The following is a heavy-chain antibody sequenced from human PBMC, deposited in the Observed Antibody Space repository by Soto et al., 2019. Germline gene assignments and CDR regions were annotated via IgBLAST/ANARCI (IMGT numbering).Heavy chain of an antibody. CDR2: IYPGGVNI. Sequence: QVQLVQSGAEVKKPGASVKVSCKAIGYSVTSHYMYWVRQAPGQGLEWRGTIYPGGVNIAYAHRFQGRDTITKDTSTSTGYMELASLTSDDTAVYYGARDQSWHYLLWWFDPWVQGTLVTVSS. J-gene: IGHJ5*02. CDR1: GYSVTSHY. CDR3: ARDQSWHYLLWWFDP. V-gene: IGHV1-46*03. D-gene: IGHD1-7*01.